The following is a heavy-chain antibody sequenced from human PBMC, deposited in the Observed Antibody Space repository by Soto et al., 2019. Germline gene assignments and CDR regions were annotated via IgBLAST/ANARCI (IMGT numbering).Heavy chain of an antibody. CDR2: ISLDGDRK. J-gene: IGHJ6*02. V-gene: IGHV3-30-3*01. Sequence: PGGSLRLSCAASGFTFTNYALHWVRQAPGKGLEWLAVISLDGDRKYYADSVMGRFIISRDNFKNTLFLQMNNLRAEDAALYFCRREDDYNYRYFNYGVDVWGQGTTVTVSS. CDR3: RREDDYNYRYFNYGVDV. CDR1: GFTFTNYA. D-gene: IGHD5-12*01.